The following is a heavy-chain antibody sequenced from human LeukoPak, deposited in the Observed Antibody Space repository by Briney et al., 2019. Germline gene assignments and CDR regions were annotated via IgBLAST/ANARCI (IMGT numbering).Heavy chain of an antibody. CDR1: GFTFDDYA. J-gene: IGHJ4*02. V-gene: IGHV3-9*01. Sequence: GGSLRLSCAASGFTFDDYAMHWVRQAPGKGLEWVSGISWNSGSIGYADSVKGRFTISRDNAKNSLYLQMNSLRAEDTALYYCAKGARSSTSCYTDYWGQGTLVTVSS. D-gene: IGHD2-2*02. CDR2: ISWNSGSI. CDR3: AKGARSSTSCYTDY.